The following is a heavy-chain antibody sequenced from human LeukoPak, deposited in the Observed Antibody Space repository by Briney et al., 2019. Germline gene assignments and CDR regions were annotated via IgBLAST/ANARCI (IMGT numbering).Heavy chain of an antibody. Sequence: GGSLRLSCAVSGFTFSSYTMNWVHRAPGKGLEWVSSIRSSSSYMDYADSVRGRFTISRDNAKNSLYLQMNSLRVEDTAVYYSARDPGDYGDYSHLFDPWGQGTLVNVSS. CDR1: GFTFSSYT. V-gene: IGHV3-21*01. J-gene: IGHJ5*02. CDR3: ARDPGDYGDYSHLFDP. CDR2: IRSSSSYM. D-gene: IGHD4-17*01.